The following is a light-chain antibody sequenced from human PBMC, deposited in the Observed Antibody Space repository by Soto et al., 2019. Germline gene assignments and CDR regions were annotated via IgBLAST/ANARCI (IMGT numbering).Light chain of an antibody. Sequence: QSVLTQPPSASGTPGQRVTISCSGSSSNIGSNTVNWYQQLPGTAPKLLIYSNNQRPSGVPDRFSGSKSGTSASLAISGLQSEDEADYYCVAWDDSLNGHVFGGGTKLTVL. CDR2: SNN. J-gene: IGLJ2*01. CDR3: VAWDDSLNGHV. CDR1: SSNIGSNT. V-gene: IGLV1-44*01.